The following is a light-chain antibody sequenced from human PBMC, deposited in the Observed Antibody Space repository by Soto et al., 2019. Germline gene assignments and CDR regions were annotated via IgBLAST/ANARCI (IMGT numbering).Light chain of an antibody. CDR1: QSISYY. CDR2: AAS. Sequence: DIQMTQSPSSLSASVGDRVTITCRASQSISYYLNWYQQKPGKAPKLLISAASTLQGGVPSRFSGSGSGTDFTLTISSLQPEDFATYYCQQSYSIPRTLGQGTKLEIK. V-gene: IGKV1-39*01. CDR3: QQSYSIPRT. J-gene: IGKJ2*01.